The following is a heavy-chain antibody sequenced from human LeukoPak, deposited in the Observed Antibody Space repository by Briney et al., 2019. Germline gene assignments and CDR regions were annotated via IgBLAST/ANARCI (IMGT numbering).Heavy chain of an antibody. V-gene: IGHV4-59*12. J-gene: IGHJ4*02. CDR3: ARRSRSSLDY. CDR1: GGSISSYY. Sequence: SETLSLTCTVSGGSISSYYWSWIRQPPGKGLEWIGYIYYSGSTNYNPSLKSRVTISVDTSKNQFSLKLSSVTAADTAVYYCARRSRSSLDYWGQGTLVTVSS. D-gene: IGHD6-13*01. CDR2: IYYSGST.